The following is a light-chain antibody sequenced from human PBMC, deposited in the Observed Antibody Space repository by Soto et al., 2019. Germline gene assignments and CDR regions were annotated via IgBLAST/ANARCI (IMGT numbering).Light chain of an antibody. CDR1: QGINNW. CDR2: GAS. CDR3: QQNNTFLPLT. Sequence: DIQMTQSPSSVSASVGDRVTITCRSSQGINNWVAWYQQQPGKAPKLLMSGASTLQSGVPSRFSGGGSRTRFTLIISSLQHEDFATYYCQQNNTFLPLTFGGGTKVDLK. J-gene: IGKJ4*01. V-gene: IGKV1-12*01.